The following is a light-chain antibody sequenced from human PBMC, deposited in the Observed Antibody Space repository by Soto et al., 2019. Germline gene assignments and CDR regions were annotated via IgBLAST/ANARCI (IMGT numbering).Light chain of an antibody. CDR1: SSDVGGYNY. V-gene: IGLV2-11*01. Sequence: QSALTQPRSVSGSPGQSVTISCTGTSSDVGGYNYVSWYQQHPGKAPKLMIYDVSTRPSGVPDRFSGSKSGNTASLTISGLQAEDEADYYCSSYAGSNSVVFGGGTKPTVL. J-gene: IGLJ2*01. CDR2: DVS. CDR3: SSYAGSNSVV.